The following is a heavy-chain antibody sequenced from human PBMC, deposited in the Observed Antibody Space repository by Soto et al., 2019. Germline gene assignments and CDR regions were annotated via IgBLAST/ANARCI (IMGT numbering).Heavy chain of an antibody. CDR3: ARGGSSYWQVALNF. D-gene: IGHD1-26*01. J-gene: IGHJ3*01. CDR2: INHIGRN. Sequence: SETLSLTCAVSREYFSTYYWHWIRQSPGKGLEWIGEINHIGRNNYNPSLKSRVTMSIDMSKNQFSLKLSSVTAADTAVHYCARGGSSYWQVALNFLGQLTRGIFSS. V-gene: IGHV4-34*01. CDR1: REYFSTYY.